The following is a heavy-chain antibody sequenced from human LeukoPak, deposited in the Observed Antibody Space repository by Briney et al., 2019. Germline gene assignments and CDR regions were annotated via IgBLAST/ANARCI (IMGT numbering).Heavy chain of an antibody. CDR3: ARSPRWYYFDY. V-gene: IGHV4-59*01. CDR1: GGSISSYY. D-gene: IGHD6-13*01. CDR2: IYYSGST. Sequence: SETLSLTCTVSGGSISSYYWSWIRQPPRKGLEWIGYIYYSGSTNYNPSLKSRVTISVDTSKNQFSLKLSSVTAADTAVYYCARSPRWYYFDYWGQGTLVTVSS. J-gene: IGHJ4*02.